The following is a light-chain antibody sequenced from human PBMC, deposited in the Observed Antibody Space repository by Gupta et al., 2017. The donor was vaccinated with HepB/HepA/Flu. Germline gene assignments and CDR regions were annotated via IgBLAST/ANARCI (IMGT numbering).Light chain of an antibody. V-gene: IGLV1-44*01. CDR2: SDD. CDR1: RYNIGSNT. Sequence: QSVLTQPPSTSGTPGQRVTISCSGSRYNIGSNTVNWYQQVPATAPKLLIYSDDQRPSGVPDRFSGSKSGTSASLAISGLQSEDEADYYCAAWDDSLNGLWVFGGGTKLTVL. CDR3: AAWDDSLNGLWV. J-gene: IGLJ3*02.